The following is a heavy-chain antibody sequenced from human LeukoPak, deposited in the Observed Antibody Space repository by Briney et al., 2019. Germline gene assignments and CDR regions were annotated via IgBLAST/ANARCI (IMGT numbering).Heavy chain of an antibody. CDR2: IYYSGST. V-gene: IGHV4-30-4*01. CDR3: ARVAGTTRTYYYYGMDV. Sequence: SETLSLTCTVSGGSISSGDYYWSWIRQPPGKSLEWIGYIYYSGSTYYNPSLKSRVTISVDTSKNQFSLKLSSVTAADTAVYYCARVAGTTRTYYYYGMDVWGQGTTVTVSS. J-gene: IGHJ6*02. D-gene: IGHD1-7*01. CDR1: GGSISSGDYY.